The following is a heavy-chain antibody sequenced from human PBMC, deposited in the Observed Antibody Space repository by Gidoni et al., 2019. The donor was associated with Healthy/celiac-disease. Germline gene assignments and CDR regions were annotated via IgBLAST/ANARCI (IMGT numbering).Heavy chain of an antibody. J-gene: IGHJ3*02. CDR2: ISSSGIT. CDR3: ATHLDYGDNPDAFDI. V-gene: IGHV4-4*07. Sequence: QVHLQESGPGLVTPSETLSLTCTVSVGSLSSYYCSWIRQPAGKGLEWIGRISSSGITNNNPSLKSRVSMSADTSKNQVSLMLSSVTAADTAMYYCATHLDYGDNPDAFDIWGQGTMVIVSS. CDR1: VGSLSSYY. D-gene: IGHD4-17*01.